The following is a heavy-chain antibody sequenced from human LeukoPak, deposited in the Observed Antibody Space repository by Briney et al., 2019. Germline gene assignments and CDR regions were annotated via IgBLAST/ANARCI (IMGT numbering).Heavy chain of an antibody. V-gene: IGHV3-23*01. D-gene: IGHD6-13*01. CDR1: GFTFSSYA. CDR2: ISGSGGST. CDR3: AKLPGAAAGFFDY. J-gene: IGHJ4*02. Sequence: GGSLRLSCAGSGFTFSSYAMSWVRPAPGKGLEWVSAISGSGGSTYYADSVKGRFTSSRDNSKNTLYLQMNSLRAEDTAVYYCAKLPGAAAGFFDYWGQGTLVTVSS.